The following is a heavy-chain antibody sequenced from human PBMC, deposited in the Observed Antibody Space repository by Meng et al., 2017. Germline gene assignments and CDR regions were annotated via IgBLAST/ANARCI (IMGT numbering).Heavy chain of an antibody. CDR3: AKLGSDY. CDR2: ISGNGGST. D-gene: IGHD7-27*01. V-gene: IGHV3-23*04. CDR1: GFPFNRYA. J-gene: IGHJ4*02. Sequence: VTLVESGGDLVQPGGSLRLSCAASGFPFNRYAMTWVRQAPGKGLEWVSGISGNGGSTFYADSVKGRFTISRDNSKNTLYLQMNSLRVEDTALYYCAKLGSDYWGQGTLVTVSS.